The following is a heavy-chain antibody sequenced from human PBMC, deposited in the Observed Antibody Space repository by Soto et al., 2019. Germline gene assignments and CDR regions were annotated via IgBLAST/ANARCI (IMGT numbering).Heavy chain of an antibody. D-gene: IGHD6-13*01. CDR1: GGTFSSYA. Sequence: SVKVSCKASGGTFSSYAISWVRQAPGQGLEWMGGIIPIFGTANYAQKFQGRVTITADESTSTAYMELSSLRSEDASVYYCARDIGAAAPFDYWGQGTLVTVSS. CDR3: ARDIGAAAPFDY. V-gene: IGHV1-69*13. J-gene: IGHJ4*02. CDR2: IIPIFGTA.